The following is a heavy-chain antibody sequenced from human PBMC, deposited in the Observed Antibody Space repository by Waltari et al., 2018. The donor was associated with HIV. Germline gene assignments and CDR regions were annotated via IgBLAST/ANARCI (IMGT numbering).Heavy chain of an antibody. J-gene: IGHJ6*02. CDR3: ARARGLDV. CDR2: IKHDGRET. V-gene: IGHV3-7*04. Sequence: MSWVRQAPGKGLEWVANIKHDGRETYYVDSVKGRFTISRANAKNSLYLQMSSLRAEDTAVYYCARARGLDVWGQGTTVTVSS.